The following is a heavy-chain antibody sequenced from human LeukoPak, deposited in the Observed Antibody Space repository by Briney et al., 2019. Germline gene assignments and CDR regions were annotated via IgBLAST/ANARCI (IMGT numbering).Heavy chain of an antibody. Sequence: GGSLRLSCAASGFTFSRYWMSWVRQAPGKGLEWVANIKQDGSEKYYVDSVKGRFTISRDNAKNSLYLQMNSLRAEDTAVYYCATDVDTAIDVYWGQGTLVTVSS. CDR1: GFTFSRYW. CDR3: ATDVDTAIDVY. J-gene: IGHJ4*02. D-gene: IGHD5-18*01. V-gene: IGHV3-7*01. CDR2: IKQDGSEK.